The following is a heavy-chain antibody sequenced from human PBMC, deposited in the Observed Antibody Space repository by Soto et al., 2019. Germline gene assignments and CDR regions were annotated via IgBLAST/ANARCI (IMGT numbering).Heavy chain of an antibody. Sequence: QVQLVESGRGVVQPGRSLRLSCAASGFTFSSYGMHWVRQAPGKGLEWVAVISYDGSNKYYADSVKGRFTISRDNSKNTLYLQMNSLRAEDTAVYYCAKTSLQTTVVADAFDIWGQGTMVTVSS. J-gene: IGHJ3*02. CDR1: GFTFSSYG. D-gene: IGHD2-15*01. CDR2: ISYDGSNK. CDR3: AKTSLQTTVVADAFDI. V-gene: IGHV3-30*18.